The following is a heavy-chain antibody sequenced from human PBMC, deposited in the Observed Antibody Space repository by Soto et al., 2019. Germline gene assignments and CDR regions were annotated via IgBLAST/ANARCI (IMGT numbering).Heavy chain of an antibody. Sequence: PGGSLRLSCAASGFTFSNAWMSWVRQAPGKGLEWVGRIKSKTDGGTTDYAAPVKGRFTISRDNAKNSLSLQMDSLRAEDTAVYYCARKNNGANYNSDDAFDIWGQGTMVTVSS. D-gene: IGHD1-7*01. CDR2: IKSKTDGGTT. CDR1: GFTFSNAW. V-gene: IGHV3-15*01. CDR3: ARKNNGANYNSDDAFDI. J-gene: IGHJ3*02.